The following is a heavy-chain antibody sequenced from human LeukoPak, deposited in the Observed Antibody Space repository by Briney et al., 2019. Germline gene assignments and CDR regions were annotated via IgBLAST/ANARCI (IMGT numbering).Heavy chain of an antibody. J-gene: IGHJ4*02. Sequence: SETLSLTCTVSGGSISSGGYYWSWIRQHPGKGLEWIGYIYYSGSTYYNPSLKSRVTISVDTSKIQFSPKLSSVTAADTAVYYCARDGRGYGLYDYWGQGTLVTVSS. CDR2: IYYSGST. D-gene: IGHD5-12*01. CDR1: GGSISSGGYY. CDR3: ARDGRGYGLYDY. V-gene: IGHV4-31*03.